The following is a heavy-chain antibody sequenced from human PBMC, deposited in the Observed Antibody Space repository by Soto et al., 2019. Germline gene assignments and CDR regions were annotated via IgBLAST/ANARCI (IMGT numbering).Heavy chain of an antibody. J-gene: IGHJ4*02. CDR2: ISYDGSNK. V-gene: IGHV3-30*18. CDR3: AKGSTYRGKLELSNLDY. D-gene: IGHD1-26*01. CDR1: GFTFSSYG. Sequence: GGSLRLSCAASGFTFSSYGMHWVRQAPGKGLEWVAVISYDGSNKYYADSVKGRFTISRDNSKNTLYLQMNSLRAEDTAVYYCAKGSTYRGKLELSNLDYWGQGTLVTVSS.